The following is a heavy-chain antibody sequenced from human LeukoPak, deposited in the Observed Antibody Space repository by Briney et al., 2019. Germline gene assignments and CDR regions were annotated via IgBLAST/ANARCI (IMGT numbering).Heavy chain of an antibody. CDR2: IYYSGST. J-gene: IGHJ5*02. D-gene: IGHD6-13*01. CDR1: GGSISSGGYY. V-gene: IGHV4-31*03. Sequence: SQTLSLTRTVSGGSISSGGYYWSWIRQHPGKGLEWIGYIYYSGSTYYNPSLKSRVTISVDTSKNQFSLKLSSVTAADTAVYYCARGHSSWYGFYWFDPWGQGTLVTVSS. CDR3: ARGHSSWYGFYWFDP.